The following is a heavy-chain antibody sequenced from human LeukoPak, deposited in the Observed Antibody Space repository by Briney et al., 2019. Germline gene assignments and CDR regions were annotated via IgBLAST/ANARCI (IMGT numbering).Heavy chain of an antibody. Sequence: GSSVKVSCTASGGTFSSYAISWVRQAPGQGLEWMGGIIPIFGTANYAQKFQGRVTITADKSTSTAHMELSSLRSEDTAVYYCAREGSSWYGNYFDYWGQGTLVTVSS. D-gene: IGHD2-15*01. V-gene: IGHV1-69*06. CDR3: AREGSSWYGNYFDY. J-gene: IGHJ4*02. CDR1: GGTFSSYA. CDR2: IIPIFGTA.